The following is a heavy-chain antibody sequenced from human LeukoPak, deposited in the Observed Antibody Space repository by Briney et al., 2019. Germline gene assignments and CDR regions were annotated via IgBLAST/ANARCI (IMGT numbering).Heavy chain of an antibody. CDR3: ARVSSTSNHFDY. V-gene: IGHV3-74*01. CDR2: INSDGSST. CDR1: GFTFSSYW. D-gene: IGHD2-2*01. Sequence: GGSLRLSCAASGFTFSSYWMHWVRQAPGKGLVWVSRINSDGSSTSYADSVKGRFTISRDNAKNTLYLQMNSLRAEDTALYYCARVSSTSNHFDYWGQGTLVTVSS. J-gene: IGHJ4*02.